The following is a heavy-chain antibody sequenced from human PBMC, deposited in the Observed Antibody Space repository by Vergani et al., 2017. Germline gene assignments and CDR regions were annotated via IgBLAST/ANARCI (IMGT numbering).Heavy chain of an antibody. CDR3: ARVLHDIVVVLAATVDAFDI. CDR2: MNPNSGNT. CDR1: GYTFTSYD. V-gene: IGHV1-8*01. D-gene: IGHD2-15*01. Sequence: QVQLVQSGAEVKKPGASVKVSCKASGYTFTSYDINWVRQATGQGLEWMGWMNPNSGNTGYAQKFQGRVTMTRNTSISTAYMELSSLRSEDTAVYYCARVLHDIVVVLAATVDAFDIWGQGTMVTVSS. J-gene: IGHJ3*02.